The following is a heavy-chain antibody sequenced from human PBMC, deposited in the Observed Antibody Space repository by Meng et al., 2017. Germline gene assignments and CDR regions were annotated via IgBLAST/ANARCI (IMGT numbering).Heavy chain of an antibody. Sequence: SDTLSLTCAVSGYSISSGYYWGWIRQPPGKGLEWIGSIYHSGSTYYNPSLKSRVTISVDTSKNQFSLKLSSVTAADTAVYYCARAGDGDYGVYYYYYGKDVCEQAIT. CDR1: GYSISSGYY. D-gene: IGHD4-17*01. CDR2: IYHSGST. J-gene: IGHJ6*01. CDR3: ARAGDGDYGVYYYYYGKDV. V-gene: IGHV4-38-2*01.